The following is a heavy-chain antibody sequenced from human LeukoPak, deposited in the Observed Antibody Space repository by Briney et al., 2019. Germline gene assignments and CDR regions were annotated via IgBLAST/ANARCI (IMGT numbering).Heavy chain of an antibody. CDR1: GFSFDDYV. J-gene: IGHJ4*02. CDR3: AKDIGLQRDY. V-gene: IGHV3-43*02. CDR2: ISGDGGTT. Sequence: GGSLRLSCAASGFSFDDYVMHLVRQAPGKGLEWVSLISGDGGTTYYADSLKGRFTISRDNSKNSLYLQMNSLRTEDTALYYCAKDIGLQRDYWGQGTLVTVSS. D-gene: IGHD4-11*01.